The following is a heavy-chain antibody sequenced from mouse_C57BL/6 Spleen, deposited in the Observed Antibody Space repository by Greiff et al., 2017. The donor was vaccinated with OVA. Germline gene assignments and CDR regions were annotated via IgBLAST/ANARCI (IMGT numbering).Heavy chain of an antibody. Sequence: VQLVESGAELVRPGTSVKVSCKASGYAFTNYLIEWVKQRPGQGLEWIGVINPGSGGTNYNEKFKGKATLTADKSSSTAYMQLSSLTSEDSAVYFCARSEAYYSNYRFAYWGQGTLVTVSA. D-gene: IGHD2-5*01. CDR3: ARSEAYYSNYRFAY. V-gene: IGHV1-54*01. CDR1: GYAFTNYL. CDR2: INPGSGGT. J-gene: IGHJ3*01.